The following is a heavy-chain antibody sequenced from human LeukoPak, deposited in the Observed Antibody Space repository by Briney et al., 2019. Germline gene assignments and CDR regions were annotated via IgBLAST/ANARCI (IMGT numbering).Heavy chain of an antibody. Sequence: GGSLRLSCAASGFTLSSHWMHWVRQAPGKGLVWVSRISIDASRRTYADSVKGRFTISRDNAKNSLYLQMNSLRAEDTAVYYCARDLLAAADPYFYYYGMDVWGQGTTVTVSS. CDR2: ISIDASRR. J-gene: IGHJ6*02. CDR3: ARDLLAAADPYFYYYGMDV. V-gene: IGHV3-74*01. D-gene: IGHD6-13*01. CDR1: GFTLSSHW.